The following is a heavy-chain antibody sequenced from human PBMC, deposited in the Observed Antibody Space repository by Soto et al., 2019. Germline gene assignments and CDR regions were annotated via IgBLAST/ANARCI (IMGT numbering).Heavy chain of an antibody. Sequence: PGGSLRLSCAASGFTFSSYAMSWVRQAPGKGLEWVSAISGSGGSTYYADSVKGRFTISRDNSKNTLYLQMNSLRAEDTAVYYCAKDRCAFLVVIDDAFDIWGQGTMVTVSS. D-gene: IGHD2-15*01. CDR1: GFTFSSYA. CDR3: AKDRCAFLVVIDDAFDI. J-gene: IGHJ3*02. CDR2: ISGSGGST. V-gene: IGHV3-23*01.